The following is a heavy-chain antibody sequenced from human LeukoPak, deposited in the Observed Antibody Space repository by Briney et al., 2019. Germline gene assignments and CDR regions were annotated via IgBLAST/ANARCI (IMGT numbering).Heavy chain of an antibody. D-gene: IGHD3-10*01. CDR1: GYIFSIYA. CDR2: INTNTGNP. CDR3: ARGYYGSGSYYAFDI. J-gene: IGHJ3*02. Sequence: ASVKVSCKASGYIFSIYAMIWVRQAPGQGLELMGWINTNTGNPTYAQGFTGRFVFSLDTSVSTAYLQISRLKAEDTAVYYCARGYYGSGSYYAFDIWGQGTMVTVSS. V-gene: IGHV7-4-1*02.